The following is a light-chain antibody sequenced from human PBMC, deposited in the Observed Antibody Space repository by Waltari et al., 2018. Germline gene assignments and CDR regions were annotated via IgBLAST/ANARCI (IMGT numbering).Light chain of an antibody. CDR2: GAS. Sequence: EIVSTQSPGTLSLSPGERATRACRASQRVSSSYLAWDQQKPGQAPRLLIYGASSRATGIPDRFSGSGSGTDFTLTISRLEPEDFAVYYCQQYGSSPALTFGGGTKVEIK. J-gene: IGKJ4*01. V-gene: IGKV3-20*01. CDR1: QRVSSSY. CDR3: QQYGSSPALT.